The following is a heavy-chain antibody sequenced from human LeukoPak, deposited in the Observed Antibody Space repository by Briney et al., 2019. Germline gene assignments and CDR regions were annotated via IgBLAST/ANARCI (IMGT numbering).Heavy chain of an antibody. CDR3: ARGVRGRKWYYFDS. CDR1: GDSITNGDYY. D-gene: IGHD2-15*01. CDR2: IYHSGST. V-gene: IGHV4-30-4*01. J-gene: IGHJ4*02. Sequence: SETLSLTCNVSGDSITNGDYYWTWIRQSPGEGLEWLGYIYHSGSTLYLPPLESRLSLSVDTSKNQFSLTLTSVTAADSAVFYCARGVRGRKWYYFDSWGRGAPVTVSS.